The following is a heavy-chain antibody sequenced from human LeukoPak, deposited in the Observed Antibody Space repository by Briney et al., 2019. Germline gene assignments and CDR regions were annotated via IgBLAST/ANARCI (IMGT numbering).Heavy chain of an antibody. CDR3: ARTRDGYNDAYDE. V-gene: IGHV1-46*01. J-gene: IGHJ3*01. Sequence: ASVKASCKASGYTFTNYYIHWVRQAPGQGLEWMGLINPGGDNTDYAQNFQGRVSMTRDTSTSTVYMWLSSLRSEDTAVYYCARTRDGYNDAYDEWGQGTMVTVSS. CDR2: INPGGDNT. D-gene: IGHD5-24*01. CDR1: GYTFTNYY.